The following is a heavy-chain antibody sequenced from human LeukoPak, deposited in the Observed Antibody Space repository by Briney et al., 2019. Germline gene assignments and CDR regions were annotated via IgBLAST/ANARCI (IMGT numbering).Heavy chain of an antibody. J-gene: IGHJ5*02. CDR3: ARGRHSYGFTLAA. CDR2: ISYDGNAK. D-gene: IGHD5-18*01. V-gene: IGHV3-30*03. Sequence: PGQSLRLSCEVSGFTFRGYGMHWVRQSPGKGLEWVAVISYDGNAKAFADSVKGRLIISRDNPENTLFLQMNSLRPEDTGLYYCARGRHSYGFTLAAWGQGTPVIVSS. CDR1: GFTFRGYG.